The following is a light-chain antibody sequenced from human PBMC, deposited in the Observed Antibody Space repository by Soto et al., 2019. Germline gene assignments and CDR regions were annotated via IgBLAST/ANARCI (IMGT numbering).Light chain of an antibody. CDR2: EVN. Sequence: QSALTQPASVSGSPGQSITISCTGTSSDVGGYNYVSWYQLHLGKAPKLIIYEVNNRPSGLSNRFSGSKSGNTASLTISGLQADDEGDYYCSSYTSDTSPYVFGTGTKLTVL. V-gene: IGLV2-14*01. CDR1: SSDVGGYNY. J-gene: IGLJ1*01. CDR3: SSYTSDTSPYV.